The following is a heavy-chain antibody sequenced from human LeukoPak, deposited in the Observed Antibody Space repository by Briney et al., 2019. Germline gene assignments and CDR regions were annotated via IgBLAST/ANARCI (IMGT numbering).Heavy chain of an antibody. D-gene: IGHD2-8*02. CDR2: IYSSGTT. V-gene: IGHV4-59*08. J-gene: IGHJ3*01. CDR1: GGFISGLY. CDR3: ARHVMRNHPGGSSYTHAFDV. Sequence: SETLSLTCAVSGGFISGLYWSWIRQPPGKGLEWVGFIYSSGTTYYNPSLKSRLTIAIDTSSNQFSLRVRSVTAADSAVYYCARHVMRNHPGGSSYTHAFDVWGHGTRVTVSS.